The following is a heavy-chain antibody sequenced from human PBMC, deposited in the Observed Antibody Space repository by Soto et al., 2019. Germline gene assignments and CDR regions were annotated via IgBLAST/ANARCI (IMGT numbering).Heavy chain of an antibody. CDR1: GGSLNSYS. CDR2: VHHSGTT. V-gene: IGHV4-59*01. CDR3: ARGWVQLGFDP. J-gene: IGHJ5*02. Sequence: PSETLSLTCTVSGGSLNSYSWSWIRQPPGKRLEWIGYVHHSGTTKYNPSFKSRVNLSLDTSENQFSLKLSSVTAADTAVYYCARGWVQLGFDPWGQGTLVTVSS. D-gene: IGHD1-1*01.